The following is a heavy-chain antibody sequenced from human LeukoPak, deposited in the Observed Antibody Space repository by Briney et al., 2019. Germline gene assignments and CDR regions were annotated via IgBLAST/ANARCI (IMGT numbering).Heavy chain of an antibody. J-gene: IGHJ2*01. D-gene: IGHD3-16*01. CDR2: IGDTGRAK. CDR3: AREAAWGNWYFDL. CDR1: GFTFSRHG. V-gene: IGHV3-30*03. Sequence: GGSLRLSCAASGFTFSRHGMHWVRQAPGKGLEWVAVIGDTGRAKYYADSVEGRFTASRDNSKNTLYLEMNSLRYDDTALYFCAREAAWGNWYFDLWGRGTLVTVSS.